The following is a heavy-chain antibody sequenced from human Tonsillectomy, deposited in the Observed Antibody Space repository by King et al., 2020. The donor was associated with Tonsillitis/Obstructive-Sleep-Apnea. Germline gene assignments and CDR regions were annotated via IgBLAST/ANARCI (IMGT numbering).Heavy chain of an antibody. CDR1: GFTFSSYS. CDR2: IVGGGRSTT. Sequence: QLVQSGGGLVQPGGSLRRSCAASGFTFSSYSMNWGCQAPRQWLEWGSYIVGGGRSTTYYADSVKVRFTISRDNAKNSLYLQMNSLRDEDPAVYYCATENRSGSYLDYWGQGALVTVSS. J-gene: IGHJ4*02. D-gene: IGHD1-26*01. V-gene: IGHV3-48*02. CDR3: ATENRSGSYLDY.